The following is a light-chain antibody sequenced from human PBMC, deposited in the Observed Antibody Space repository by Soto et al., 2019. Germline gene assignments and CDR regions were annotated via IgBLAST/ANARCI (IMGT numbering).Light chain of an antibody. V-gene: IGKV1-5*03. Sequence: DIQMTQSPSTLSASVGDRVTITCRASQSISSWLAWYQQKPGKAPKLLIYKASSLESGVPSRFSGSGSGTEFTLNISSLQRADFATYYCQSEAFGQGTKVEIK. J-gene: IGKJ1*01. CDR3: QSEA. CDR2: KAS. CDR1: QSISSW.